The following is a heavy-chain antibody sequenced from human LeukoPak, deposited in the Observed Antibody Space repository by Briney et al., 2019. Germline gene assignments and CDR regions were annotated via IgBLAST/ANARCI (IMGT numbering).Heavy chain of an antibody. CDR3: ARHNYGSGSYYSFTDPNWFDP. Sequence: PSETLSLTCTVSGGSISSSSYYWGWIRQPPGKGLEWIGSVYYSGSTYYNPSLKSRVTISVDTSKNQFSLKLSSVTAADTAVYYCARHNYGSGSYYSFTDPNWFDPWGQGTLVPVSS. CDR2: VYYSGST. CDR1: GGSISSSSYY. J-gene: IGHJ5*02. D-gene: IGHD3-10*01. V-gene: IGHV4-39*01.